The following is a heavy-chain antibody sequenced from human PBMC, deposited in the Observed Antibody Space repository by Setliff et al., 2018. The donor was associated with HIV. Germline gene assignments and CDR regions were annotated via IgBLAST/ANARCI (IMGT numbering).Heavy chain of an antibody. J-gene: IGHJ5*02. D-gene: IGHD6-6*01. Sequence: GGSLRLSCAASGFTFSSYSMNWVRQAPGKGLEWVSSISSSSSYIYYADSVKGRFTISRDNAKNSLYLQMNSLRAEDTAVYYCARVPLEYSSSSGWFDPWGQGTLVTVSS. CDR1: GFTFSSYS. CDR2: ISSSSSYI. CDR3: ARVPLEYSSSSGWFDP. V-gene: IGHV3-21*01.